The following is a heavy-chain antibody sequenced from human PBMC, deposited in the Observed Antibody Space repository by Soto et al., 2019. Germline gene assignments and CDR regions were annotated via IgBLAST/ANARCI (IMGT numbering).Heavy chain of an antibody. CDR3: VRGVYDSSGYYSTVTYWYFDL. CDR2: ISYSGNT. J-gene: IGHJ2*01. D-gene: IGHD3-22*01. Sequence: QLQLQESGSGLVKPSQTLSLTCAVSGGSISSGGYSWNWIRQPPGKDLEWIGYISYSGNTYYNPSLNSRDTISLARSMNQFSLKMSSLTAADTAVYYCVRGVYDSSGYYSTVTYWYFDLWGRGALVTGSS. V-gene: IGHV4-30-2*01. CDR1: GGSISSGGYS.